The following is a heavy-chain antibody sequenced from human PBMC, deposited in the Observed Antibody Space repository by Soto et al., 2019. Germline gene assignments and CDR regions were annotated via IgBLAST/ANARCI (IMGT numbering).Heavy chain of an antibody. CDR2: ISSSGPSI. D-gene: IGHD2-21*01. CDR3: ARDSAFSLAGPIFDF. J-gene: IGHJ4*01. Sequence: EVRLVESGGGLVKPGESLTLSCKGFDFILSPSTIHWVGRAPGKGLEWVSSISSSGPSIDYAGSSQGRFTISRDNAKNSVFLHMNRLRAEDTAVYYCARDSAFSLAGPIFDFWGQGTLVTVSS. CDR1: DFILSPST. V-gene: IGHV3-21*01.